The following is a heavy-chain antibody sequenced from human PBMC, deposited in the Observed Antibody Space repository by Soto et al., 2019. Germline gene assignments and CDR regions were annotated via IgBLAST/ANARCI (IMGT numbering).Heavy chain of an antibody. CDR1: GFTFSNYW. CDR3: VRGTSGWYGIDY. D-gene: IGHD6-13*01. Sequence: EVQLVESGGGLVQPGGSLRLSCAASGFTFSNYWMHWVRQPPGKGLLWVSRISTDGSSTNYAGSVEGRFTVSRDNAKNTLYLQMNSLRDDDTADYYCVRGTSGWYGIDYWGQGTLVTVSS. CDR2: ISTDGSST. V-gene: IGHV3-74*01. J-gene: IGHJ4*02.